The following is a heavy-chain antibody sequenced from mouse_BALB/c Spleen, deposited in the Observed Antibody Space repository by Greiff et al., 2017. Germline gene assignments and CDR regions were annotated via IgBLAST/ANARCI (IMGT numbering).Heavy chain of an antibody. CDR3: ARGGYMARFAY. J-gene: IGHJ3*01. CDR1: GFNIKDTY. D-gene: IGHD1-1*02. V-gene: IGHV14-3*02. Sequence: EVQLQQSGAELVKPGASVKLSCTASGFNIKDTYMYWVKQRPEQGLEWIGRIDPANGNTKYDPKFQGKATITADTSSNTAYLQLGSLTSEDTAVYYCARGGYMARFAYWGQGTLVTVSA. CDR2: IDPANGNT.